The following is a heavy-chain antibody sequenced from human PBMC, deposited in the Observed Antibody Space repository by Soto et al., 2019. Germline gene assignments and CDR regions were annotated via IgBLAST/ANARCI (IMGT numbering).Heavy chain of an antibody. CDR1: GFTFSSYW. CDR3: AKDLSWGQCDY. D-gene: IGHD3-16*01. Sequence: EGQLVESGGGLVQPGGSQRLSCAASGFTFSSYWMHWVRQDAGKGLLWVSSIKTDGTVTQYADSVKGRFTVSRDNAKNTLYLQMNSLRAEDTAVYYCAKDLSWGQCDYWGQGALVTVSS. J-gene: IGHJ4*02. V-gene: IGHV3-74*03. CDR2: IKTDGTVT.